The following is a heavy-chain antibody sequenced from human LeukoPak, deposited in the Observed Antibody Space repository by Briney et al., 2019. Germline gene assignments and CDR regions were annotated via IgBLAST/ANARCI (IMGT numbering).Heavy chain of an antibody. V-gene: IGHV3-30-3*01. CDR3: ARNGLGATSVWYSDY. Sequence: GGSLRLSCAASGFTFSSYAMHWVRQAPGKGLEWVAVISYDGSNKYYADSVRGRFTISRDNSKNTLYLQMNSLRAEDTAVYYCARNGLGATSVWYSDYWGQGTLVTVSS. D-gene: IGHD1-26*01. CDR1: GFTFSSYA. CDR2: ISYDGSNK. J-gene: IGHJ4*02.